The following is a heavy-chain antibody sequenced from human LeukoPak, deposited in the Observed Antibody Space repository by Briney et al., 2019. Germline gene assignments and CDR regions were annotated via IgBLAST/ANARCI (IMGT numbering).Heavy chain of an antibody. CDR3: ARRGSSWYAFAY. J-gene: IGHJ4*02. CDR1: GGSFSGYY. D-gene: IGHD6-13*01. CDR2: INHSGST. Sequence: KSSETLSLTCAVYGGSFSGYYWSWIRQPPGKGLEWIGEINHSGSTNYNPSLKSRVTISVDTSKNQFSLKLSSVTAADTAVYYCARRGSSWYAFAYWGQGTLVTVSS. V-gene: IGHV4-34*01.